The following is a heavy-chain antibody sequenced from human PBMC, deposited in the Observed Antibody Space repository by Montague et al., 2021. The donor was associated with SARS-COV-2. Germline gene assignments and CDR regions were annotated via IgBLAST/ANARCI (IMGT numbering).Heavy chain of an antibody. Sequence: ETLSLTCTVSGGSTSSSRYYWGWIRQPPGKGLGWIGSIYYSGSTYYNPSLKSRVTISVDTSKNQFSLKLSSVTAADTAVYYCARHPPMTWGQGTLVTVSS. CDR2: IYYSGST. CDR1: GGSTSSSRYY. J-gene: IGHJ5*02. CDR3: ARHPPMT. V-gene: IGHV4-39*01. D-gene: IGHD3-22*01.